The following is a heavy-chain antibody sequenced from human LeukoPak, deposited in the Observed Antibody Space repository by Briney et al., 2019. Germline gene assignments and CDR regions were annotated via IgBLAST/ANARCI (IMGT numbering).Heavy chain of an antibody. J-gene: IGHJ4*02. CDR1: GFTFSSYW. D-gene: IGHD3-3*01. CDR2: IKQDGSEK. Sequence: GGSLRLSCAASGFTFSSYWMSWVRQAPGKGLEWVANIKQDGSEKYYVDSVKGRFTISRDNAKNSLYLQMNSLRAEDTAVYYCARLYYDFWSGYYPPDYWGQGTLVTVSS. V-gene: IGHV3-7*01. CDR3: ARLYYDFWSGYYPPDY.